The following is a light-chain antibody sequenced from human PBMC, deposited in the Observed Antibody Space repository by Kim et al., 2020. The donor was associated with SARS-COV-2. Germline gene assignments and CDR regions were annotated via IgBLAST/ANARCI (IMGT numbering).Light chain of an antibody. V-gene: IGLV2-14*03. CDR1: SSDVDGYND. Sequence: GQSITISSNRTSSDVDGYNDDSWYQHHTGKDPKLMIYDVTERPTGVSNRFSGYKSGNMASLTISGLQAEDEADYSCSSYTSSSTVIFGGGSHQTIL. CDR3: SSYTSSSTVI. CDR2: DVT. J-gene: IGLJ2*01.